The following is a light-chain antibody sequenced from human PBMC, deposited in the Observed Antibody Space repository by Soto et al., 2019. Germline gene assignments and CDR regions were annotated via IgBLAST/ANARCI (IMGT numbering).Light chain of an antibody. J-gene: IGLJ2*01. V-gene: IGLV3-21*02. CDR3: QVWDSSRDHVV. Sequence: SYVLTQPPSVSVAPGQTAKITCGEKNIGSKSVHWYQQKPGQAPVVVVYDDTDRPSGIPERFSGSNSGNSATLTISRVEAGDEADYYCQVWDSSRDHVVFGGGTKLTVL. CDR1: NIGSKS. CDR2: DDT.